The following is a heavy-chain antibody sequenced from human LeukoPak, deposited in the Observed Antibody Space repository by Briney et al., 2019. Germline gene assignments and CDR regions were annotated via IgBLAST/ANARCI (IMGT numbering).Heavy chain of an antibody. V-gene: IGHV4-30-2*01. CDR1: GGSISSGGYS. J-gene: IGHJ4*02. CDR2: INHSGST. D-gene: IGHD3-22*01. Sequence: SQTLSLTCAVSGGSISSGGYSWSWIRQPPGKGLEWIGEINHSGSTNYNPSLKSRVTISVDTSKNQFSLKLSSVTAADTAVYYCARGHYYDSSGDYFDYWGQGTLVTVSS. CDR3: ARGHYYDSSGDYFDY.